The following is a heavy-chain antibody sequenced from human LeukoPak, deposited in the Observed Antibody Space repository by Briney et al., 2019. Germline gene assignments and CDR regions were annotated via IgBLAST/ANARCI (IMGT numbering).Heavy chain of an antibody. CDR3: ANLHYDILTGYIYYFDY. D-gene: IGHD3-9*01. J-gene: IGHJ4*02. CDR2: ISGSGAST. V-gene: IGHV3-23*01. Sequence: PGGSLRLSCAASGFTFSTYGMSWVRQAPGKGLEWVSSISGSGASTYYADSVKGRFTISRDNSKNTLYLQMNSLRAEDTAVYYRANLHYDILTGYIYYFDYWGQGTLVTVSS. CDR1: GFTFSTYG.